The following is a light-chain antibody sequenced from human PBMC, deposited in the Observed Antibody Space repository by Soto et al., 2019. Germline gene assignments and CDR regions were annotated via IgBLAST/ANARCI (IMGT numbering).Light chain of an antibody. Sequence: QLVLTQPASLSASPGASASLTCTLRSGINVATYTMYWYQQKPGSPPQYLLRYKSDSDNQQGSGVPSRFSGSKDASANAGILLISGLQSEDDADYYCMIWHGNTYVFGSGTKLTVL. V-gene: IGLV5-45*01. CDR1: SGINVATYT. CDR3: MIWHGNTYV. J-gene: IGLJ1*01. CDR2: YKSDSDN.